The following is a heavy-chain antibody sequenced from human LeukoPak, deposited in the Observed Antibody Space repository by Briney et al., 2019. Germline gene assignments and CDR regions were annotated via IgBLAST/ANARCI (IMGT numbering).Heavy chain of an antibody. J-gene: IGHJ4*02. CDR1: GFTFSTSW. V-gene: IGHV3-7*01. CDR2: IKEDGSEK. CDR3: AKGDYFDY. D-gene: IGHD3-16*01. Sequence: QPGGSLRLSRAASGFTFSTSWMSWVRQAPGKGLEWVANIKEDGSEKWYMDSVKGRFTISRDNAKNSLYLQMDSLRAEDTAVFYCAKGDYFDYWGQGTLVTVSS.